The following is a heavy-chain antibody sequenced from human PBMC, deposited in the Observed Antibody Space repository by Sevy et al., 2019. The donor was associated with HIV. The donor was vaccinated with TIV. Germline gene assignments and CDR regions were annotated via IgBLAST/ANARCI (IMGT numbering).Heavy chain of an antibody. D-gene: IGHD3-10*01. CDR2: INPETGGT. J-gene: IGHJ6*02. V-gene: IGHV1-2*06. CDR1: GYNFTGYY. Sequence: ASVKVSCKSSGYNFTGYYLHWVRQAPGQGPEWMGRINPETGGTKYAQTFQGRVTMSRDTSITTVFMELSGLGSDDTAVYYCAKDIGDPEXXEVITGYYYGLAVWGQGTSVTVSS. CDR3: AKDIGDPEXXEVITGYYYGLAV.